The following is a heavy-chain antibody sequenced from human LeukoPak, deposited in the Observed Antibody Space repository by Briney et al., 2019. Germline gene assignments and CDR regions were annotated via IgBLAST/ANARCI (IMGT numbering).Heavy chain of an antibody. CDR3: AKDHVLAPWTPFDY. CDR2: ISGSGGSA. Sequence: PGGSLRLSCAASGFTFSSYAMSWVRQAPGKGLEWVSAISGSGGSAYYADSVKGRFTISRDNSKNTLYLQMNSLRAEDTAVYYCAKDHVLAPWTPFDYWGQGTLVTVSS. CDR1: GFTFSSYA. D-gene: IGHD3-10*02. J-gene: IGHJ4*02. V-gene: IGHV3-23*01.